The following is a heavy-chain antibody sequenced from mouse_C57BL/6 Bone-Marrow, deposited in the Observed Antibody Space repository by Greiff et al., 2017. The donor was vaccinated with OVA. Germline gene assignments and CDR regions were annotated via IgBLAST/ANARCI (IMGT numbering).Heavy chain of an antibody. V-gene: IGHV1-50*01. CDR1: GYTFTSYW. J-gene: IGHJ2*01. D-gene: IGHD2-1*01. CDR2: IDPSDSYT. Sequence: VQLQQPGAELVKPGASVKLSCKASGYTFTSYWMQWVKQRPGQGLEWIGEIDPSDSYTNSNQKFKGKATLTVNTSSSTAYMQLSSLTSEDSAVYYCASGYGNYLYYFDYWGQGTTLTVSS. CDR3: ASGYGNYLYYFDY.